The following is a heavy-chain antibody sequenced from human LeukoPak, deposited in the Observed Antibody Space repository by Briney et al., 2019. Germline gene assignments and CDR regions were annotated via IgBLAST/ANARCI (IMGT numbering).Heavy chain of an antibody. CDR3: ARADYDSSGYRFQH. J-gene: IGHJ1*01. D-gene: IGHD3-22*01. CDR2: ISYDGSNK. Sequence: GRSLRLSCAASGFTFSSYAMHWVRQAPGKGLEWVAAISYDGSNKYYADSVKGRFTISRDNSKNTLYLQMNSLRAEDTAVYYCARADYDSSGYRFQHWGQGTLVTVSS. V-gene: IGHV3-30*01. CDR1: GFTFSSYA.